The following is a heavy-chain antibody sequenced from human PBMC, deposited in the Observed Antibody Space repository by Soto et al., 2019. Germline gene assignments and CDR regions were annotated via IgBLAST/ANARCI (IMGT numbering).Heavy chain of an antibody. V-gene: IGHV3-15*01. CDR1: GFTFSNAW. D-gene: IGHD6-25*01. Sequence: EVQLVESGGGLVKPGGSLRLSCAASGFTFSNAWMSWVRQAPGKELEWVGRIKSKTDGGTTDYAAPVKGRFTISRDDSKNTLYLQMNSLKTEDTAVYYCTTDRAVKQRGFDYWGQGTLVTVSS. CDR3: TTDRAVKQRGFDY. J-gene: IGHJ4*02. CDR2: IKSKTDGGTT.